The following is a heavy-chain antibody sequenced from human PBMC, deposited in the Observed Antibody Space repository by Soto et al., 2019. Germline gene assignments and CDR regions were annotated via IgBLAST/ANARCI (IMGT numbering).Heavy chain of an antibody. CDR3: VARYCSSTTCYQVDY. CDR1: GFTFSNYA. V-gene: IGHV3-64D*06. CDR2: ISSTGGST. D-gene: IGHD2-2*01. J-gene: IGHJ4*02. Sequence: GGSMRLCCSASGFTFSNYAIHWTRQAPGKGLEYVSAISSTGGSTYYADSVKGRFTISRDNSKNTVYLQMSSLRSEDSAVYYCVARYCSSTTCYQVDYWGQGTLVTVSS.